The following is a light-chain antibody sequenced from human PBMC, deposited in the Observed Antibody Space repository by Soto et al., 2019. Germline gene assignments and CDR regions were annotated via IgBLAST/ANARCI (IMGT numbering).Light chain of an antibody. Sequence: EIVLTQSPATLSVSPGERATLSCRASPSVTNYLAWYQQEPGQAPRLLIYGAFNRATGIPARFSGSGSGTDFTLTISSLEPEDFAVYYCQQRNIWPPVTFGQGTRLEIK. CDR3: QQRNIWPPVT. J-gene: IGKJ5*01. CDR2: GAF. CDR1: PSVTNY. V-gene: IGKV3-11*01.